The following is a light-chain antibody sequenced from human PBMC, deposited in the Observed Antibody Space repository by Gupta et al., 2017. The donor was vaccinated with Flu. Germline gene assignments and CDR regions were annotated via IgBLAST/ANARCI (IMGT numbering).Light chain of an antibody. CDR2: GAS. CDR3: QQYGSSPPQT. V-gene: IGKV3-20*01. Sequence: ELVLTQSPGTLSLSPGERATLSCRASQSVSSSYLAWYKQKPGQAPRLLIYGASSRATGIPDRFSGSGYGTDFTLTISRREPEDFAVYYCQQYGSSPPQTFGQGTKVEIK. J-gene: IGKJ1*01. CDR1: QSVSSSY.